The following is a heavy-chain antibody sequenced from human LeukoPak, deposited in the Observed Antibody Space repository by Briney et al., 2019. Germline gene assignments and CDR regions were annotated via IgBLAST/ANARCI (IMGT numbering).Heavy chain of an antibody. D-gene: IGHD2-2*01. V-gene: IGHV3-23*01. J-gene: IGHJ3*02. CDR2: ISGSGGST. CDR1: GFTFSSYA. Sequence: GGSLRLSCAASGFTFSSYAMSWVRQAPGKGLEWVSAISGSGGSTYYADSVKGRFTISRDNSKNTLYLQMNSLRAEDTAVYYCAKSLTVLSGRYQLLEGEDAFDIWGQGTMVTVSS. CDR3: AKSLTVLSGRYQLLEGEDAFDI.